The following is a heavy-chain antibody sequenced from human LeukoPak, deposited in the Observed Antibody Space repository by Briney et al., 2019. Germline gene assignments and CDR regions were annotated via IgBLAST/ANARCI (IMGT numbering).Heavy chain of an antibody. Sequence: PGGSLRLSCAASGFTFSSCAMSWVRQAPGRGLEWVSAITSAGDTYYADSVKGRFSISRDNSKNTVFLQMNSLRAEDTAVYYCAKECGRDYEDRAFDIWGQGTMVTVSS. CDR2: ITSAGDT. D-gene: IGHD3-22*01. CDR1: GFTFSSCA. V-gene: IGHV3-23*01. J-gene: IGHJ3*02. CDR3: AKECGRDYEDRAFDI.